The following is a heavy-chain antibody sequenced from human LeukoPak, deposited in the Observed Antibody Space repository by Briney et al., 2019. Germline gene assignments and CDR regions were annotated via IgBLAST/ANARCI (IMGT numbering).Heavy chain of an antibody. D-gene: IGHD7-27*01. CDR3: ARDLNWETY. Sequence: GGSLRLSCAVSGFTVSSNYMNWVRQAPGKGLEWVANIKTDGSLTYYVDSVKGRFTISRDNAKNSLYLQMNSLRAEDTAVYYCARDLNWETYWGQGTLVSVSS. V-gene: IGHV3-7*01. CDR1: GFTVSSNY. J-gene: IGHJ4*02. CDR2: IKTDGSLT.